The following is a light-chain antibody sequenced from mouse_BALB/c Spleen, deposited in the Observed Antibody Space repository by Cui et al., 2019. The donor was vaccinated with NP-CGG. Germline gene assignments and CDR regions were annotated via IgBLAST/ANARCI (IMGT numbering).Light chain of an antibody. J-gene: IGLJ1*01. CDR3: ALWYSNHWV. Sequence: QAVVTQDSALTTSPGETVKLTTCRSSTGAVTTSNYANWVQEKPDHLFTGLIGGTNNRAPGVPARFSGSLIGDKAALTITGAQTEDEAIYFCALWYSNHWVFGGGTKLTVL. CDR1: TGAVTTSNY. CDR2: GTN. V-gene: IGLV1*01.